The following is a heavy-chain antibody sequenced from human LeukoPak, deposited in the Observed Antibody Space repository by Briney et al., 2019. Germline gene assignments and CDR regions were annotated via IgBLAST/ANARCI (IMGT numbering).Heavy chain of an antibody. CDR2: INPNSGGT. Sequence: ASVKVSCKASGYTFTGYYMHWVRQAPGQGLEWMGWINPNSGGTIYAQKFQGRVTMTRDTSISTAYMELSRLRSDDTAVYYCACGYCSGGSCYSLDYWGQGTLVTVSS. J-gene: IGHJ4*02. CDR1: GYTFTGYY. D-gene: IGHD2-15*01. CDR3: ACGYCSGGSCYSLDY. V-gene: IGHV1-2*02.